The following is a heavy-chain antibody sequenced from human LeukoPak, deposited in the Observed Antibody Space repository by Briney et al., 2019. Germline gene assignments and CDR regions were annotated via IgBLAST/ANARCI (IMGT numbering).Heavy chain of an antibody. V-gene: IGHV3-21*01. CDR2: ISSSSNYI. Sequence: PGGSLRLSCAASGFTFSTYNMNWVRQAPGKGLEWVSSISSSSNYIYYADSVKGRFTISRDNAKNSLYLQMNSLRAEDTAVYYCARNSPGDAFDIWGQGTMVTVSS. CDR3: ARNSPGDAFDI. CDR1: GFTFSTYN. D-gene: IGHD4-23*01. J-gene: IGHJ3*02.